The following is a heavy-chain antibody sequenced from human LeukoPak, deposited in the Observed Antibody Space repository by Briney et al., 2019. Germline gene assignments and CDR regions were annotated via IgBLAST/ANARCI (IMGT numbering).Heavy chain of an antibody. CDR1: GFTFSSYA. J-gene: IGHJ6*03. Sequence: GGSLRPSCAPSGFTFSSYAMTWVRQAQGKGLEWVSSIGSSGSTYHADSVKGRFTISRDNSKSTLYLHMSSLRAEDTAVYYCAKGTSWLSPYYYMEDWGTGTTVSVSS. V-gene: IGHV3-23*01. CDR3: AKGTSWLSPYYYMED. CDR2: IGSSGST. D-gene: IGHD1-14*01.